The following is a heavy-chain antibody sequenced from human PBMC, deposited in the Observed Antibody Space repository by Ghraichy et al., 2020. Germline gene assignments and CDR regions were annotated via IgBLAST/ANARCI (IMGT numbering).Heavy chain of an antibody. CDR3: ASPGQSAYKHSGY. V-gene: IGHV3-66*01. CDR1: GFTISSTY. Sequence: GGSLRLSCAASGFTISSTYMSWVRQAPGKGLEWVSVTSSGGSTYYADSVKGRFTISRDNSQNTLYLQMNSLRAEDTAVYYCASPGQSAYKHSGYWGQGTLVXVSX. J-gene: IGHJ4*02. CDR2: TSSGGST. D-gene: IGHD5-18*01.